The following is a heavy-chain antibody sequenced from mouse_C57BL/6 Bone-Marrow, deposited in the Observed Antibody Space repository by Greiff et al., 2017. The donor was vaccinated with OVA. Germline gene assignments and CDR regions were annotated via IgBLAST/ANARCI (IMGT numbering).Heavy chain of an antibody. CDR1: GYAFASYW. V-gene: IGHV1-72*01. Sequence: VQLQQPGAELVKPGASVKLSCKASGYAFASYWMHWVKQRPGRGLEWIGRIDPNSGGTKYNEKFKSKATLTVDKPSSTAYMQLSSLTSEDSAVYYCARSKGWLLRSWYFDVWGTGTTVTVSS. CDR2: IDPNSGGT. D-gene: IGHD2-3*01. J-gene: IGHJ1*03. CDR3: ARSKGWLLRSWYFDV.